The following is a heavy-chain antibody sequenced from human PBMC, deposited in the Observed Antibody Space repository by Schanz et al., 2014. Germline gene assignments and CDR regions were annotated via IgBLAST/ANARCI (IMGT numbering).Heavy chain of an antibody. D-gene: IGHD3-10*01. J-gene: IGHJ4*02. V-gene: IGHV3-48*01. Sequence: EVHLLESGGGLVEPGGSLRLSCATSGFSLDIFAVSWVRQAPGKGLEWISYITYNGGTIYYADSVKGRFTISRDNAKNTVYIQMNSLRAEDTAVYYCARIGGSVFDYWAQGTLVTVSS. CDR2: ITYNGGTI. CDR1: GFSLDIFA. CDR3: ARIGGSVFDY.